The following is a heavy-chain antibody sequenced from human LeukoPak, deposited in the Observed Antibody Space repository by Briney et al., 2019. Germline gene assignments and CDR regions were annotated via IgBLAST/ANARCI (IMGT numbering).Heavy chain of an antibody. J-gene: IGHJ4*02. CDR2: IQYHGNNK. CDR3: ARDGRQNCSSPNCYPLSN. D-gene: IGHD2-2*01. V-gene: IGHV3-30*02. Sequence: GGSLRLSCAASGFTFSRFGIHWVRQASGKGPEWVTFIQYHGNNKYYVDSVKGRFTVSRDNSKNTVYLQMDSLRGDDTGVYYCARDGRQNCSSPNCYPLSNWGQGTLVTVSS. CDR1: GFTFSRFG.